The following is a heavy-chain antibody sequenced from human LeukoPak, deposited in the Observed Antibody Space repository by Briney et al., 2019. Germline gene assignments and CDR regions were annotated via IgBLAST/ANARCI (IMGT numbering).Heavy chain of an antibody. D-gene: IGHD5-12*01. CDR3: ARTWMTPDY. CDR2: IYWNDNK. V-gene: IGHV2-5*01. Sequence: SGPTLVQPTQTLTLTCTFSGFSLSTSGVGVGWIRQPPGKALEWLALIYWNDNKRYSPSLKSRLTITKDASNNHVVLTMTNMDPVDTATYFCARTWMTPDYWGQGTLVTVSS. CDR1: GFSLSTSGVG. J-gene: IGHJ4*02.